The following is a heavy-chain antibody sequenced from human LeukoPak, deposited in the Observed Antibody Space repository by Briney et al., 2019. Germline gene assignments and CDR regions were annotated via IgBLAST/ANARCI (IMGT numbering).Heavy chain of an antibody. CDR3: ARDGLYSYGYSYFDY. J-gene: IGHJ4*02. Sequence: SETLSLTCTVSGGSITSYHWSWIRQPAGKGLEWIGRIYTSGSTNYIPSLKSRVTMSVDTSKNQFSLKLSSVTAADTAVYYCARDGLYSYGYSYFDYWGQGTLVTVSS. CDR1: GGSITSYH. D-gene: IGHD5-18*01. CDR2: IYTSGST. V-gene: IGHV4-4*07.